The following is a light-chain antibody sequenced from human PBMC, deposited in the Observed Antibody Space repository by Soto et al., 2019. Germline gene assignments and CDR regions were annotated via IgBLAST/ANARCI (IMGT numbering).Light chain of an antibody. Sequence: QSVLTQPPSASGTPGQRVTISCSGSSSKIGSNTVNWYQQLPGTAPKLLIYSNNQRPSGVPDRFSGSKSGTSASLAISGLQSGDEADYYCAAWDDSLNGPHVVFGGGTKLTVL. V-gene: IGLV1-44*01. CDR3: AAWDDSLNGPHVV. CDR1: SSKIGSNT. J-gene: IGLJ2*01. CDR2: SNN.